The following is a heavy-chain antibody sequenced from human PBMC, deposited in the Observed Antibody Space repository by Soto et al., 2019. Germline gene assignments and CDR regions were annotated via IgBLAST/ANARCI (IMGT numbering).Heavy chain of an antibody. V-gene: IGHV3-9*01. CDR3: AKTGTSDWFDP. D-gene: IGHD1-7*01. CDR1: GFTFDDYA. Sequence: EVQLVESGGGLVQPGRSLRLSCAASGFTFDDYAMHWVRQAPGKGLEWVSGISWNSGSIGYADSVKGRFTISRDNAKNSLYLQMNSLRAEDTALYYCAKTGTSDWFDPWGQGTLVTVSS. J-gene: IGHJ5*02. CDR2: ISWNSGSI.